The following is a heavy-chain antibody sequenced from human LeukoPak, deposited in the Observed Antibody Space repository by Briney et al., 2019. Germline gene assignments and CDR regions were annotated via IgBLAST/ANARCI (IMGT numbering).Heavy chain of an antibody. CDR2: ISSSSSYI. D-gene: IGHD6-6*01. V-gene: IGHV3-21*01. CDR3: ARMGCSSSSSDY. Sequence: PGGSLRLSCAASGFTFSSYSMNWVRQAPGKGLEWVSSISSSSSYIYYADSVKGRFTISRDNAKNSLYLQMNSLRAEDTAVYYCARMGCSSSSSDYWGQGTLVTVSS. CDR1: GFTFSSYS. J-gene: IGHJ4*02.